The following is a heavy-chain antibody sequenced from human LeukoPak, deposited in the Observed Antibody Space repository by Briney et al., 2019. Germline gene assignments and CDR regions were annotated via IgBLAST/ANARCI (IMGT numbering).Heavy chain of an antibody. CDR1: GFTFSSYS. V-gene: IGHV3-21*01. D-gene: IGHD5-18*01. J-gene: IGHJ4*02. CDR2: ISSSSSYI. Sequence: GGSLRLSXAASGFTFSSYSMNWVRQAPGKGMEWVSSISSSSSYIYYADSVKGRFTISRDNAKNSLYLQMNSLRAEGTAVYYCAGDLTSRYSYGRDYWGQGTLVTVSS. CDR3: AGDLTSRYSYGRDY.